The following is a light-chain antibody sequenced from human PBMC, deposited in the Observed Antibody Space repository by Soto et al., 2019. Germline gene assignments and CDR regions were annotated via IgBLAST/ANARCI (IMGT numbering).Light chain of an antibody. J-gene: IGKJ1*01. CDR2: KVS. CDR3: MQGTHWPPT. Sequence: DVVMTQSPPSLPVTLGQPASISCRSNQSLVHSDGIAYFSWFQQRPGRSPRRLIYKVSNRDSGVPDRFSGSGSGTDFTLKISRVEAEDVGVYYCMQGTHWPPTFGQGTKVDI. V-gene: IGKV2-30*02. CDR1: QSLVHSDGIAY.